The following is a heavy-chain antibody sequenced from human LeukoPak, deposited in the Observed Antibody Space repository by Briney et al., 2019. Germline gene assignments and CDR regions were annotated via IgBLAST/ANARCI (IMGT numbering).Heavy chain of an antibody. D-gene: IGHD4-11*01. CDR3: ARDGDYRYFQH. V-gene: IGHV3-53*01. Sequence: GGSLRLSCAASGLTVSSKYMSWVRQAPGKGLEWVSVIYSGGSTNYADSVKGRFTISRDNSKNTLYLQMNSLRAEDTAVYYCARDGDYRYFQHWGQGTLVTVSS. J-gene: IGHJ1*01. CDR2: IYSGGST. CDR1: GLTVSSKY.